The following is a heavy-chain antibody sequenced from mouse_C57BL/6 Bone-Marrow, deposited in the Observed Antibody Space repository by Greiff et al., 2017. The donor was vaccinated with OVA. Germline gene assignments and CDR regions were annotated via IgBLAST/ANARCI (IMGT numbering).Heavy chain of an antibody. Sequence: EVKVEESGGGLVKPGGSLKLSCAASGFTFSDYGMHWVRQAPEKGLEWVAYISSGSSTIYYADTVKGRFTISRDNAKNTLFLQMTSLRSEDTAMYYCSWMITTYFDVWGTGTTVTVSS. V-gene: IGHV5-17*01. D-gene: IGHD2-3*01. CDR1: GFTFSDYG. J-gene: IGHJ1*03. CDR2: ISSGSSTI. CDR3: SWMITTYFDV.